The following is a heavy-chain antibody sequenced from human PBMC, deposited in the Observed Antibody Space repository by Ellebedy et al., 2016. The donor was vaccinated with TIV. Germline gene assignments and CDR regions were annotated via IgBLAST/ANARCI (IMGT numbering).Heavy chain of an antibody. CDR1: GYTFTSYG. CDR2: ISAYNGNT. J-gene: IGHJ5*02. Sequence: ASVKVSCXASGYTFTSYGISWVRQAPGQGLEWMGWISAYNGNTNYAQKFQGRVTMTEDTSTDTAYMELSSLRSEDTAVYYCATHSVVPAAGWFDPWGQGTLVTVSS. D-gene: IGHD2-2*01. CDR3: ATHSVVPAAGWFDP. V-gene: IGHV1-18*01.